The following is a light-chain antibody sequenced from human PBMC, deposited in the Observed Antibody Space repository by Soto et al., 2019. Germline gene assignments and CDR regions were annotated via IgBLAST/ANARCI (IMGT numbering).Light chain of an antibody. J-gene: IGLJ2*01. CDR2: DVT. V-gene: IGLV2-11*01. Sequence: QSALTQPRSVSGSPGQSVTISCTGISNNYVSWYQQHPGKVPKVIVYDVTLRPSGVSDRFSGSRSGNTASLAISGLRAEDEADYYCCSDSGTYTEVVFGGGTKLTVL. CDR1: SNNY. CDR3: CSDSGTYTEVV.